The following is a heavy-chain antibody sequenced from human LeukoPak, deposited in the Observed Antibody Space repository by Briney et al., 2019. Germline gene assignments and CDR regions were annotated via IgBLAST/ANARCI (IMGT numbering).Heavy chain of an antibody. CDR2: MNPNSGNT. D-gene: IGHD6-13*01. Sequence: GASVKVSRRASGYTFTSYDINWVRQATGQGLEWMGWMNPNSGNTGYAQKFQGRVTMTRNTSISTAYMELSSLRSEDTAVYYCVRGGIAAGPDYYYYYMDVWGKGTTVTVSS. V-gene: IGHV1-8*01. J-gene: IGHJ6*03. CDR3: VRGGIAAGPDYYYYYMDV. CDR1: GYTFTSYD.